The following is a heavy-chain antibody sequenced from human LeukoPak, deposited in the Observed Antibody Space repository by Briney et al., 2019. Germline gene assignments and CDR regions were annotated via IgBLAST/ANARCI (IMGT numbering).Heavy chain of an antibody. CDR3: ARDFGPYSSNWATYYYYYGMDV. CDR2: MNPNSGNT. V-gene: IGHV1-8*01. J-gene: IGHJ6*02. D-gene: IGHD6-13*01. Sequence: GASVKVSCKASGYTFTSYDINWVRQATGQGLEWMGWMNPNSGNTGYAQKFQGRVTMTRNTSISTAYMELSRLTSDDTAVYYCARDFGPYSSNWATYYYYYGMDVWGQGTTVTVSS. CDR1: GYTFTSYD.